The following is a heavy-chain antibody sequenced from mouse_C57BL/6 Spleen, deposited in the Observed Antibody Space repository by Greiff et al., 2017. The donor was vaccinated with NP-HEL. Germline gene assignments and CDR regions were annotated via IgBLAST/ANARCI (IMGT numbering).Heavy chain of an antibody. V-gene: IGHV1-66*01. CDR1: GYSFTSYY. J-gene: IGHJ3*01. CDR2: IYPGSGNT. Sequence: QVQLKESGPELVKPGASVKISCKASGYSFTSYYIHWVKQRPGQGLEWIGWIYPGSGNTKYNEKFKGKATLTADTSSSTAYMQLSSLTSEDSAVYYCAREGYSPYYCGSSPFAYWGQGTLVTVSA. D-gene: IGHD1-1*01. CDR3: AREGYSPYYCGSSPFAY.